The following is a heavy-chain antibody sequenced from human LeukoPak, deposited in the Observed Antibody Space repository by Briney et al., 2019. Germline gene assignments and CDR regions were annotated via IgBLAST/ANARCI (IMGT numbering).Heavy chain of an antibody. Sequence: PGGSLRLSCAASGFTFSTYAMSWVRQAPGKGLEWVSAISGSGGKTYQADSVKGRFAISRDNSKSTLYLQMNRLRAEDTAVYYCATHYFLATYPDSPFEYWGQGALVIVSS. CDR1: GFTFSTYA. D-gene: IGHD3-3*01. V-gene: IGHV3-23*01. CDR2: ISGSGGKT. J-gene: IGHJ4*02. CDR3: ATHYFLATYPDSPFEY.